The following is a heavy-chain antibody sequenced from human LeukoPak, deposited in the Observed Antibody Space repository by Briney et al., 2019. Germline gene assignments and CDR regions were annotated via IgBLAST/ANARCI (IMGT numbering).Heavy chain of an antibody. J-gene: IGHJ3*02. V-gene: IGHV3-21*01. CDR2: ISSSSSYI. CDR3: ARTRGYSYGYDAFDI. D-gene: IGHD5-18*01. Sequence: GGSLRLSCAASGFTFSSYSMNWVRQAPGKGLEWVSSISSSSSYIYYADSVKGRFTISREKEKNSLYLQMNSLRAEDTAVYYCARTRGYSYGYDAFDIWGQGTMVTVSS. CDR1: GFTFSSYS.